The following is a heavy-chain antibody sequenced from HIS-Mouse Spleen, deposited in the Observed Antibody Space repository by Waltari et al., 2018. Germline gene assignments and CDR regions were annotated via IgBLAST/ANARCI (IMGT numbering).Heavy chain of an antibody. V-gene: IGHV4-39*07. CDR1: GGSISSSSYY. CDR3: ARGGGSSGDDAFDI. CDR2: IYYSGST. D-gene: IGHD5-12*01. J-gene: IGHJ3*02. Sequence: QLQLQESGPGLVKPSETLSLTCTVSGGSISSSSYYWGWIRQPPGKGLEWIGSIYYSGSTYYNPSLKSRVTISVDTSKNQFSLKLSSVTAADTGVYYCARGGGSSGDDAFDIWGQGTMVTVSS.